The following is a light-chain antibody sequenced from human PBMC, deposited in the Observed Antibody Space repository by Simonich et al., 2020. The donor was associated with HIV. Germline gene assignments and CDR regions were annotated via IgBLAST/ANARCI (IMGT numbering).Light chain of an antibody. CDR1: SGSIASNS. J-gene: IGLJ2*01. CDR3: QSYDSSNVV. V-gene: IGLV6-57*03. CDR2: EDN. Sequence: NFMLTQPHSVSESPGKTVTISCTRRSGSIASNSVQWYQQRPGRAPTTVIYEDNQRPSGVPDRFSGSIDSSSNSASLTNSGLKTEDEADYYCQSYDSSNVVFGGGTKLTVL.